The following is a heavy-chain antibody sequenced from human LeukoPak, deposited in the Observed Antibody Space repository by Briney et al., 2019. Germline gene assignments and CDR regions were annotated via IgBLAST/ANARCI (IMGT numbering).Heavy chain of an antibody. D-gene: IGHD3-3*01. V-gene: IGHV3-23*01. Sequence: GGSLRLSCAASGFTFSSYAMSWVRQAPGKGPEWVSAISGSGGSTYYADSVKGRFTISRDNSKNTLYLQMNSLRAEDTAVYYCAKDSKTYYDFWSGYYPFDYWGQGTLVTVSS. CDR1: GFTFSSYA. CDR3: AKDSKTYYDFWSGYYPFDY. J-gene: IGHJ4*02. CDR2: ISGSGGST.